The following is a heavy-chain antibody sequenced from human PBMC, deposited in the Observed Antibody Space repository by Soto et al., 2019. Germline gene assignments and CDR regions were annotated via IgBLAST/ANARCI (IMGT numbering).Heavy chain of an antibody. Sequence: QVQLVQSGAEVKKPGASVKVSCKASGYTFTSYYMHWVRQAPGEGLEWMGIINPRGGSTSYAQKFQGRVTMTSDTSTSTGYMELSSLRSEDTAVYYCARGVDSSGYYLRWGQGTLVTVSS. V-gene: IGHV1-46*01. CDR3: ARGVDSSGYYLR. J-gene: IGHJ4*02. CDR2: INPRGGST. D-gene: IGHD3-22*01. CDR1: GYTFTSYY.